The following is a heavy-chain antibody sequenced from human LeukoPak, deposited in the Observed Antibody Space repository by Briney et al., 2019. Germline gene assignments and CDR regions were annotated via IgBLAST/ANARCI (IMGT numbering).Heavy chain of an antibody. CDR3: ASLSFKNSDYYDRRDPFDY. Sequence: MTGGSLRLSCAASGFTFSSYSMNWVRQAPGKGLEWVSFISSLGSYIHYADSVKGRFTISRDNANNLLYLRMNSLRAEDTAVYFCASLSFKNSDYYDRRDPFDYWGQGTLVTVSS. J-gene: IGHJ4*02. CDR2: ISSLGSYI. V-gene: IGHV3-21*06. CDR1: GFTFSSYS. D-gene: IGHD3-22*01.